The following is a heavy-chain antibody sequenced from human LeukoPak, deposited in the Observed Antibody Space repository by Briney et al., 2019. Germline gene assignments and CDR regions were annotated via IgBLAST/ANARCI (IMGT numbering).Heavy chain of an antibody. Sequence: SETLSLTCAVYGGSFSGYYWSWIRQPPGKGLEWIGEINHSGSTNYNPSLKSRATISLDTSKNQFSLKLSSVTAADTAVFHCARAKGGYCSSSSCYSFDYWGQGTLVTVSS. CDR3: ARAKGGYCSSSSCYSFDY. CDR1: GGSFSGYY. J-gene: IGHJ4*02. V-gene: IGHV4-34*01. D-gene: IGHD2-2*02. CDR2: INHSGST.